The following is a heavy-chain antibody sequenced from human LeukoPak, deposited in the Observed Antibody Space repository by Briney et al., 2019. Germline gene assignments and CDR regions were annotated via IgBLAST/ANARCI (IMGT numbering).Heavy chain of an antibody. J-gene: IGHJ4*02. Sequence: SETLSLTCTVSGGSINSFYWSWIRQPPGKGLEWIGYIYNSGTTNYNPSLRSRVTISVDSSKNQFSLKLSSVTAADTAVYYCARAASLRAHFDYWGQGTLVTVSS. CDR1: GGSINSFY. CDR3: ARAASLRAHFDY. D-gene: IGHD4-17*01. V-gene: IGHV4-59*12. CDR2: IYNSGTT.